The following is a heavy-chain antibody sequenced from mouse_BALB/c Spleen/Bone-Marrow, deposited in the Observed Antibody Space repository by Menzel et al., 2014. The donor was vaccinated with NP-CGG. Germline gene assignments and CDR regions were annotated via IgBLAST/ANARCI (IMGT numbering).Heavy chain of an antibody. Sequence: VQLKQSGAELVKPGASVKLSCAASGFNIKDTYMHWVKQRPEQGLEWIGRIDPANGNTKYDPKFQGKATITADTSSNAVYLRLSSLTSEDAAVYYCARWLPLAYWGQGTLVTVSA. CDR2: IDPANGNT. J-gene: IGHJ3*01. CDR3: ARWLPLAY. V-gene: IGHV14-3*02. CDR1: GFNIKDTY. D-gene: IGHD2-2*01.